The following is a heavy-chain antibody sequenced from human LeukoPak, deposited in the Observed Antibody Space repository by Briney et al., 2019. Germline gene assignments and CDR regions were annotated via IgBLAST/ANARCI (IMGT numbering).Heavy chain of an antibody. CDR1: GFSFSGSA. V-gene: IGHV3-73*01. CDR2: IRSKANSYAT. J-gene: IGHJ5*02. CDR3: TVPDYDILTGYRFDP. D-gene: IGHD3-9*01. Sequence: GGSLRLPCAASGFSFSGSAMHWVRQASGKGLEWVGRIRSKANSYATAYAASVKGRFTISRDDSKNTAYLRMNSLKTEDTAVYYCTVPDYDILTGYRFDPWGQGTLVTVSS.